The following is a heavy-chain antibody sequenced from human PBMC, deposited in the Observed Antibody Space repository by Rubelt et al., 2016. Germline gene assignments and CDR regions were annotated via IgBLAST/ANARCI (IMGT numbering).Heavy chain of an antibody. Sequence: VQLVESGGGLVQPGGSLRLSCAASGFTFSDYDMTWIRQAPGKGLEWVSYITSGSTIHYADSVKGRVTISRDNAKNSLYLQMNSLRAEDTDESYCAGEQIRDGFTYDYWGQGTLVTVSS. V-gene: IGHV3-11*01. J-gene: IGHJ4*02. CDR1: GFTFSDYD. CDR2: ITSGSTI. CDR3: AGEQIRDGFTYDY. D-gene: IGHD5-24*01.